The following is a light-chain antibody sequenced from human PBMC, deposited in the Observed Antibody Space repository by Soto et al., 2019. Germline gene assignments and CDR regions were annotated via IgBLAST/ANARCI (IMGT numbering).Light chain of an antibody. CDR3: QQYYSTPLT. CDR2: WAS. V-gene: IGKV4-1*01. Sequence: DIVMTQSPDSLAVSLGEGATINCKSSQSVLYSSNNKNYLAWYQQKPGQPPLLLIYWASTRESGVPDRFSGSGSGNDFTLTITSLQAEDVAVYFCQQYYSTPLTFGGGTKVEIK. J-gene: IGKJ4*01. CDR1: QSVLYSSNNKNY.